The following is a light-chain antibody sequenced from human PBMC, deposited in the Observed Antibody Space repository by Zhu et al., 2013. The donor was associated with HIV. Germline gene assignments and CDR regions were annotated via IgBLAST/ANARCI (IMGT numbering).Light chain of an antibody. CDR3: QVLDGSSDHAYV. CDR2: DDS. V-gene: IGLV3-21*01. J-gene: IGLJ1*01. Sequence: SYELTQPPSVSVAPGKTAKITCTRNNIGSKSVHWYQQKPGQAPVLVIFDDSDRPSGIPERFSGSNSGNTATLTISRVEVVDEADYYCQVLDGSSDHAYVFGTGTKVTVL. CDR1: NIGSKS.